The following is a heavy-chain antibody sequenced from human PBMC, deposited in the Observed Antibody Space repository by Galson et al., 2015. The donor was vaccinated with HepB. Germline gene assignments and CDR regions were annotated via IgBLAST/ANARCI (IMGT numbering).Heavy chain of an antibody. CDR3: ARALAVAGPDYYYGMDV. CDR2: INPSGGST. V-gene: IGHV1-46*01. CDR1: GYTFTSYY. Sequence: SVKVSCKASGYTFTSYYMHWVRQAPGQGHEWMGIINPSGGSTSYAQKFQGRVTMTRDTSTSTVYMELSSLRSEDTAVYYCARALAVAGPDYYYGMDVWGQGTTVTVSS. D-gene: IGHD6-19*01. J-gene: IGHJ6*02.